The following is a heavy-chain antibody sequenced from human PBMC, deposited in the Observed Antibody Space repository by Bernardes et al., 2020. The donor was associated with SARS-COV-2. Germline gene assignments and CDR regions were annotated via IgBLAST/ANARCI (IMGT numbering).Heavy chain of an antibody. D-gene: IGHD3-16*02. Sequence: GGSLRLSCAASGFTFSSYSMNWVRQAPGKGLEWVSSISSSSSYIYYADSVKGRFTISRDNAKNSLYLQMNSLRAEDTAVYYCARLFQIGNYDYVWGSYPVDYWGQGTLVTVSS. J-gene: IGHJ4*02. CDR3: ARLFQIGNYDYVWGSYPVDY. CDR2: ISSSSSYI. CDR1: GFTFSSYS. V-gene: IGHV3-21*01.